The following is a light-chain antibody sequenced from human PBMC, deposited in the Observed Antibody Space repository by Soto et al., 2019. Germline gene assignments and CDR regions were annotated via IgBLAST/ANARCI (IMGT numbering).Light chain of an antibody. CDR1: QSVTSXY. CDR2: GAS. J-gene: IGKJ4*01. Sequence: EIVLTQSPGTLSLSPGERATLSCRASQSVTSXYLAWYQWKPGQAPRLLISGASSRATGIPDXFSGGGSATDFILTISRLEPXXXAVYYCQQYESSPTFGXGTXVEI. V-gene: IGKV3-20*01. CDR3: QQYESSPT.